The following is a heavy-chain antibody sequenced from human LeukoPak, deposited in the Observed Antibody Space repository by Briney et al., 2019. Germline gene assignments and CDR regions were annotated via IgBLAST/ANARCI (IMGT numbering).Heavy chain of an antibody. CDR2: IIPIFGTA. J-gene: IGHJ6*03. D-gene: IGHD5-18*01. CDR1: GYTFTGYY. Sequence: SVKVSCKASGYTFTGYYMHWVRQAPGQGLEWMGGIIPIFGTANYAQKFQGRVTITADESTSTAYMELSSLRSEDTAVYYCARISGYSYVYYYYYYMDVWGKGTTVTVSS. CDR3: ARISGYSYVYYYYYYMDV. V-gene: IGHV1-69*13.